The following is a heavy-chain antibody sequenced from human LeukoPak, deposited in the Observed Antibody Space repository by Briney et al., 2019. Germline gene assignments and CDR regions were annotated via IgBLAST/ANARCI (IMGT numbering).Heavy chain of an antibody. Sequence: SQTLSLTCAIFGDSVSSNSAAWNWIRQSPSRGLEWLGRTYYRSKWYTDYAVSVKGRITINPDTSRNQFSLQVNSVTPEDTAVYYCARGSSQIYYYDSSGYSHAFDYWGQGILVTVSS. CDR1: GDSVSSNSAA. CDR3: ARGSSQIYYYDSSGYSHAFDY. V-gene: IGHV6-1*01. CDR2: TYYRSKWYT. J-gene: IGHJ4*02. D-gene: IGHD3-22*01.